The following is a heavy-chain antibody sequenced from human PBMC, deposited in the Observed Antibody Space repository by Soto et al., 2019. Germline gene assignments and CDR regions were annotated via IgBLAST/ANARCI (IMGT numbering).Heavy chain of an antibody. CDR3: EGDGDSGYSFWSGPLGGGRFDP. V-gene: IGHV1-69*12. Sequence: QVQLVQSGAEVKEPGSSVNVSCKTSGGTFGNTAVTWVRQVPGQGLEWIGGIVPLFGTANYAQKFRGRVMIDGDESTRTAYMDLSSLRSDDTAIYYCEGDGDSGYSFWSGPLGGGRFDPWGQGTLVTVSS. D-gene: IGHD3-3*01. CDR2: IVPLFGTA. J-gene: IGHJ5*02. CDR1: GGTFGNTA.